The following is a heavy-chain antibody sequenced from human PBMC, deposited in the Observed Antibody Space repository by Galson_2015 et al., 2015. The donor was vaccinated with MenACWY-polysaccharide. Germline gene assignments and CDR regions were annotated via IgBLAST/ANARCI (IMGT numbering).Heavy chain of an antibody. J-gene: IGHJ4*02. CDR1: GVTFSSSA. D-gene: IGHD2-2*01. Sequence: ALRLSCAASGVTFSSSAMSWGRQAPGKGLEWVSGIRGSGGNTSYADSVKGRFTISRDNSKSTLYLQMNSLRAEDTAVYYCAKAYIVVIPDAAYNCWGQGTLVNVSS. CDR3: AKAYIVVIPDAAYNC. CDR2: IRGSGGNT. V-gene: IGHV3-23*01.